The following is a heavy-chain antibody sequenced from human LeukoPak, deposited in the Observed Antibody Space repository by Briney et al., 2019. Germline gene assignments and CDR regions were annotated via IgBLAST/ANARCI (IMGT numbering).Heavy chain of an antibody. V-gene: IGHV4-34*01. CDR1: GGSFSGYY. D-gene: IGHD3-10*01. CDR3: ARGLGPGNWFDP. Sequence: SGTLSLTCAVYGGSFSGYYWSWIRQPPGKGVEWIGEINHSGSTNYKPSLKSRVTISVDTSKNQFSLKLSSVTAADTAMFYCARGLGPGNWFDPWGQGTLVTVSS. CDR2: INHSGST. J-gene: IGHJ5*02.